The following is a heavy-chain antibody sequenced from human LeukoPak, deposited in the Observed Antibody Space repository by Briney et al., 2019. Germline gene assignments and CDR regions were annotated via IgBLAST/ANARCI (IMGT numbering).Heavy chain of an antibody. J-gene: IGHJ4*02. CDR3: AKDLYDSSGYRFGGEPAYYFDY. V-gene: IGHV3-23*01. CDR2: ISGSGGST. Sequence: PGGSLRLSCAASGFTFSSYAMSWVRQAPGKGLEWVSAISGSGGSTYYADSVKGRFTISRDNSKNTLYLQMNSLRAEDTAVYYCAKDLYDSSGYRFGGEPAYYFDYWGQGTLVTVSS. D-gene: IGHD3-22*01. CDR1: GFTFSSYA.